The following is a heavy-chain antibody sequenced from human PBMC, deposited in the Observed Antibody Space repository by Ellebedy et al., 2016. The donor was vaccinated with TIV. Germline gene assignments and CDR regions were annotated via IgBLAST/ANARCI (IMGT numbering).Heavy chain of an antibody. CDR2: ISSSGTT. V-gene: IGHV4-31*03. CDR3: ARVETAVVFTFDY. Sequence: MPSETLSLTCTVSGGPINSGAQYWSWIRQHPERGLEWLGCISSSGTTYYSPSLNNRVTISFEPSKNQFSLNLNSVTAADTAVYYCARVETAVVFTFDYWGPGILVTVSP. CDR1: GGPINSGAQY. J-gene: IGHJ4*02. D-gene: IGHD3-22*01.